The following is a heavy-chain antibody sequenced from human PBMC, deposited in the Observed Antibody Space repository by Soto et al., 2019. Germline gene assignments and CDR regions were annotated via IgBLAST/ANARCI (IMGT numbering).Heavy chain of an antibody. CDR2: IHHRGSA. CDR3: ARRFETDYGDWHYFDQ. CDR1: GGSISGGEFY. Sequence: QVQLQESGPGLVKPSETLSLICSVSGGSISGGEFYWGWIRQPPGKGLEWIGYIHHRGSAYYNPSLRSRLTISLDASKNQFSLKVSSVTAADSSVYYCARRFETDYGDWHYFDQWGQGRLVIVSS. V-gene: IGHV4-30-4*01. J-gene: IGHJ4*02. D-gene: IGHD4-17*01.